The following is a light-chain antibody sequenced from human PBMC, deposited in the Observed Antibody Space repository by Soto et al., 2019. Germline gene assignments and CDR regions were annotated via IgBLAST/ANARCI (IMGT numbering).Light chain of an antibody. V-gene: IGKV1-39*01. CDR3: QQTFSSPYT. CDR1: QSISAY. J-gene: IGKJ2*01. CDR2: APS. Sequence: DIQMTQSPSSLSASVGDRITITCRASQSISAYLNWYQHKPGKAPKLLIFAPSTLQTGVPSRFSGSGSGTHFTLTISCLQPEDFATYYCQQTFSSPYTFAQGTKLEI.